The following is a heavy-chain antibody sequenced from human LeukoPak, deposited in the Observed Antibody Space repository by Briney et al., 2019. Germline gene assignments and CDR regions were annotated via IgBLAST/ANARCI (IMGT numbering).Heavy chain of an antibody. CDR3: VKDGRRSPPC. D-gene: IGHD2-15*01. Sequence: GGSLRFSCAASGFTFSNYVMSWVRQAPGKGPEWVSGINGGGGSTFYAESVKGRFTISRDNSKNTLYLQMNSLRAEDTAVYYCVKDGRRSPPCWGQGTLVTVSS. J-gene: IGHJ4*02. CDR1: GFTFSNYV. V-gene: IGHV3-23*01. CDR2: INGGGGST.